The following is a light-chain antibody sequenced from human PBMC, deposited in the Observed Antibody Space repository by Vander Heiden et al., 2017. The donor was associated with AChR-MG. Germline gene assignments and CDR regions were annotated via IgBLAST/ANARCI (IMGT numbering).Light chain of an antibody. J-gene: IGKJ1*01. CDR2: GAS. CDR3: HQYGTSPWT. CDR1: QSVSSNS. V-gene: IGKV3-20*01. Sequence: EIVLTQPPGTLSLSPGEGATLSCRASQSVSSNSLAWYQQKGGQAPRLLIDGASSRATGIPDRFSGSGSGTDFTLTISRPEPEDSAVYFCHQYGTSPWTFGQGTRVEI.